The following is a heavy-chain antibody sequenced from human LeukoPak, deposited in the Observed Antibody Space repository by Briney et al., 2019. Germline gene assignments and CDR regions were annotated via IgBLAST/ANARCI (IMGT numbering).Heavy chain of an antibody. V-gene: IGHV4-39*01. Sequence: SDTLSLTCTVSGGSISSSTYWGWIRQTPGKGLEWIGTIYYSGSTQYNPRLKSRVTISVDTSKSHFSLRLSSVTAADTAVYYCARLVGAPQVYYFDYWGQGTLVTVSS. J-gene: IGHJ4*02. CDR3: ARLVGAPQVYYFDY. CDR2: IYYSGST. D-gene: IGHD3-10*01. CDR1: GGSISSSTY.